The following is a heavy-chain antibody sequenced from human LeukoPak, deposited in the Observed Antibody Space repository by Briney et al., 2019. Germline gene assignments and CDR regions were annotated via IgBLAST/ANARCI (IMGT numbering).Heavy chain of an antibody. J-gene: IGHJ3*02. CDR1: GYSFTSYW. D-gene: IGHD4-17*01. Sequence: GESLMISCKASGYSFTSYWIGWVRQMPGKGLEWMGIIYPGDSDNRYSPSFKGQVTISVDKSISTAYLQWSSLEASDTAMYYCASGRLRRTRDAFDIWGQGTMVTVSS. CDR3: ASGRLRRTRDAFDI. V-gene: IGHV5-51*01. CDR2: IYPGDSDN.